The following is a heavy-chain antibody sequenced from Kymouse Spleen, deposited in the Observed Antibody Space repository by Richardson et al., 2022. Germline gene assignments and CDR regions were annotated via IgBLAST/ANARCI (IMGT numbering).Heavy chain of an antibody. CDR1: GGSFSGYY. D-gene: IGHD1-7*01. CDR2: INHSGST. J-gene: IGHJ6*02. Sequence: QVQLQQWGAGLLKPSETLSLTCAVYGGSFSGYYWSWIRQPPGKGLEWIGEINHSGSTNYNPSLKSRVTISVDTSKNQFSLKLSSVTAADTAVYYCARGEGFITGTTPYYYYYGMDVWGQGTTVTVSS. CDR3: ARGEGFITGTTPYYYYYGMDV. V-gene: IGHV4-34*01.